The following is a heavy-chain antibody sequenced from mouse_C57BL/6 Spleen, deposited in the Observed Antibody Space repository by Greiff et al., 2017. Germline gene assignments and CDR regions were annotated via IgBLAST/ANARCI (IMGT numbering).Heavy chain of an antibody. CDR3: AREGDYGGV. Sequence: VQLQQSGAELVKPGASVKISCKASGYAFSSSWMNWVKQRPGKGLEWIGRIYPGDGDTNYNGKFKGQATLTADKSSSTAYMQLSSLTSEDSAVYFCAREGDYGGVWGTGTTVTVSS. J-gene: IGHJ1*03. CDR1: GYAFSSSW. V-gene: IGHV1-82*01. CDR2: IYPGDGDT. D-gene: IGHD2-4*01.